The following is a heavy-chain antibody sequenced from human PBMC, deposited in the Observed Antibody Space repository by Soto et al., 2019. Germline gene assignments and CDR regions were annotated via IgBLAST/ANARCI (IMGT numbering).Heavy chain of an antibody. CDR2: SFYSGST. Sequence: GSSQISGGYSWGWIRQHPGKGLEWIGHSFYSGSTNYNPSLKSRVDISVDMSKNQFSLKLSSETAADTAVYYCARTYDEGFDYWGPGVLLTVSS. CDR3: ARTYDEGFDY. V-gene: IGHV4-31*02. CDR1: GSSQISGGYS. D-gene: IGHD1-1*01. J-gene: IGHJ4*02.